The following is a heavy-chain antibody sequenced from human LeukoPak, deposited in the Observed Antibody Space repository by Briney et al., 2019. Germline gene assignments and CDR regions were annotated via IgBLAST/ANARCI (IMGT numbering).Heavy chain of an antibody. Sequence: SETLSLTCAVYGGSFSGYYWSWIRQPPGKGLEWIGEINHSGSTNYNPSLKSRVTISVDTSKNRFSLKLSSVTAADTAVYYCAGSYYDILTGPNNWFDPWGQGTLVTVSS. CDR1: GGSFSGYY. CDR2: INHSGST. V-gene: IGHV4-34*01. D-gene: IGHD3-9*01. CDR3: AGSYYDILTGPNNWFDP. J-gene: IGHJ5*02.